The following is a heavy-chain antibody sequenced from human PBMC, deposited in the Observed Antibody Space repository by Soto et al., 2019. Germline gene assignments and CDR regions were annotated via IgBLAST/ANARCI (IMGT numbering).Heavy chain of an antibody. CDR2: ILDNRNT. D-gene: IGHD6-19*01. V-gene: IGHV4-59*11. J-gene: IGHJ6*02. CDR1: GGSISSHY. Sequence: VQLQESGPGLVKPSETLSLTCIVSGGSISSHYWSWIRQPPGKGLEWIGYILDNRNTNYNPSLRSRVSMSVDTSKNQFSLMLRSVSAADTAVYYCARSVAVSADYFYYGLDVWGHGTTVIVSS. CDR3: ARSVAVSADYFYYGLDV.